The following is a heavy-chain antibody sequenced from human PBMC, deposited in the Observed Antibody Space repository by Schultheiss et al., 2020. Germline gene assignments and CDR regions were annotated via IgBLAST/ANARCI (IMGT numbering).Heavy chain of an antibody. CDR1: GFTFSSYA. J-gene: IGHJ4*02. Sequence: GGSLRLSCAASGFTFSSYAMSWVRQAPGKGLEWVSRISGSGSNTYYADSVKGRFTISRDNSKNTLYLQMNSLRAEDTAVYYCASGHCSGGSCYLLWGQGTLVTVSS. D-gene: IGHD2-15*01. CDR3: ASGHCSGGSCYLL. V-gene: IGHV3-23*01. CDR2: ISGSGSNT.